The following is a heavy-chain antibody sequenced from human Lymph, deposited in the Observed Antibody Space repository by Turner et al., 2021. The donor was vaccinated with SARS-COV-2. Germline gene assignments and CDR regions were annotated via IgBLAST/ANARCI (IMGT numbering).Heavy chain of an antibody. V-gene: IGHV3-30-3*01. CDR1: GFTLSNYA. CDR2: ISYDGSNK. CDR3: ASNFWSAYRLDY. D-gene: IGHD3-3*01. Sequence: QVQLVESGGGVVQPGRSLRLSCVASGFTLSNYAMHWVRQAPGKGLEWVAVISYDGSNKYYADSVKGRVTISRDNSKNTLYLQMNSLRAEDTAVYYCASNFWSAYRLDYWGQGTLVTVSS. J-gene: IGHJ4*02.